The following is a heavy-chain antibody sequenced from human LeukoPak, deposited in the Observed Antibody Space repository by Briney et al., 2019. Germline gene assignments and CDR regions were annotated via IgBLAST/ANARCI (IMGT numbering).Heavy chain of an antibody. V-gene: IGHV4-59*08. J-gene: IGHJ4*02. Sequence: SETLSLTCTVSGVSISSYYWSWIRQPPGKGLEWIGYIHYSGSTNYNPSLKSRLTISVDTSKNQFSLKLSSVTAADTAMYYCARRYLHYYDSSGYVDYWGQGTLVTVSS. CDR3: ARRYLHYYDSSGYVDY. D-gene: IGHD3-22*01. CDR1: GVSISSYY. CDR2: IHYSGST.